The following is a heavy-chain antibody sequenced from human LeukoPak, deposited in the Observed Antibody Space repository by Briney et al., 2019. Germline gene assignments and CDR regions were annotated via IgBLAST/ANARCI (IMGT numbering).Heavy chain of an antibody. Sequence: GGSLRLSCAASGFTFSSYAMSWVRQAPGKGLEWVSGTSGSGGSTYYAGSVKGRFTISRDNSKNTLYLQMNSLRVEDTAVYYCATLPAAMSGRDVWGQGTTVTVSS. CDR3: ATLPAAMSGRDV. CDR1: GFTFSSYA. D-gene: IGHD2-2*01. CDR2: TSGSGGST. J-gene: IGHJ6*02. V-gene: IGHV3-23*01.